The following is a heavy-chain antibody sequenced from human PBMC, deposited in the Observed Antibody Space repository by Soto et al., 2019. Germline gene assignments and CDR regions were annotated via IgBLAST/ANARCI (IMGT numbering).Heavy chain of an antibody. Sequence: QMQLVQSGPEVKKPGTSVKVSCKASGFTFTSSAVQWVRQARGQRLEWIGWIVVGSGNTNYAQKFQERVTITRDMSTSTAYMELSSLTSEDTAVYYCAADQGDHGMDVWGQGTTVTVSS. J-gene: IGHJ6*02. CDR1: GFTFTSSA. CDR2: IVVGSGNT. D-gene: IGHD3-10*01. V-gene: IGHV1-58*01. CDR3: AADQGDHGMDV.